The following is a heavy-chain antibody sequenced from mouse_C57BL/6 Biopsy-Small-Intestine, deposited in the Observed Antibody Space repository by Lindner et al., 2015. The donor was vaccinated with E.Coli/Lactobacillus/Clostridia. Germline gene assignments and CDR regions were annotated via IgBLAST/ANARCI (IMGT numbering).Heavy chain of an antibody. CDR1: GYTFTDYN. V-gene: IGHV1-18*01. CDR3: ARRDYGSSVKAMDY. CDR2: INPNNGGT. J-gene: IGHJ4*01. D-gene: IGHD1-1*01. Sequence: VQLQESGPELVKPGASVKIPCKASGYTFTDYNMDWVKQSHGKSLEWIGDINPNNGGTIYNQKFKGKATLTVDKSSSTAYMELRSLTSEDTAVYYCARRDYGSSVKAMDYWGQRTSVTVSS.